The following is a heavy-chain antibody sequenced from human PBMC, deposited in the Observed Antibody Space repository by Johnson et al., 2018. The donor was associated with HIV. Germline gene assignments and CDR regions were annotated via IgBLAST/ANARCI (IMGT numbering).Heavy chain of an antibody. CDR2: ISYDGSNK. CDR1: GFTFSSYA. D-gene: IGHD3-16*01. Sequence: HVQLVESGGGVVQPGRSLRLSCAASGFTFSSYAMHWVRQAPGKGLEWVAVISYDGSNKYYADSVKGRFTISRDNSKNTLYLQMNSLRAEDTAVYYCAKGSPGGVVAHDAFDIWGQGTMVTVSS. J-gene: IGHJ3*02. CDR3: AKGSPGGVVAHDAFDI. V-gene: IGHV3-30*04.